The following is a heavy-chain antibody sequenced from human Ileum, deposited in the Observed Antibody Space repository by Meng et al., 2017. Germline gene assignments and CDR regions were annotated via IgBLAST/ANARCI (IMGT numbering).Heavy chain of an antibody. CDR2: IYYSGST. CDR1: GGSISSGDYY. Sequence: QVQLQESGPGRVKPSQTLSLTCTVSGGSISSGDYYWSWIRQPLGKGLEWIGYIYYSGSTYYNPSLKSRVTISVDTSKNQFSLKLSSVTAADTAVYYCARENTIFGVVWGSWFDPWGQGTLVTVSS. V-gene: IGHV4-30-4*01. J-gene: IGHJ5*02. CDR3: ARENTIFGVVWGSWFDP. D-gene: IGHD3-3*01.